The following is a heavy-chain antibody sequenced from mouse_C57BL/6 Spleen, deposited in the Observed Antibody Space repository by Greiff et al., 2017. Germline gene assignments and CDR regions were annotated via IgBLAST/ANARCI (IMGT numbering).Heavy chain of an antibody. CDR2: IYPRSGNT. D-gene: IGHD1-1*01. V-gene: IGHV1-81*01. CDR3: ARDGDYYGSRYFDY. CDR1: GYTFTSYG. Sequence: LVESGAELARPGASVKLSCKASGYTFTSYGISWVKQRTGQGLEWIGEIYPRSGNTYYNEKFKGKATLTADKSSSTAYMELRSLTSEDSAVYFCARDGDYYGSRYFDYWGQGTTLTVSS. J-gene: IGHJ2*01.